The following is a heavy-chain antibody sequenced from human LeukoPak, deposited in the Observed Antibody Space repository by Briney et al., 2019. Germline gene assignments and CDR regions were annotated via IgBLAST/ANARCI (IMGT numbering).Heavy chain of an antibody. CDR2: ISYSGHT. CDR1: GGSISSSTYY. V-gene: IGHV4-61*05. D-gene: IGHD6-6*01. Sequence: PSETLSLTCSVSGGSISSSTYYWGWIRQPPGKALEWIGHISYSGHTKYSPYLWSRVTISVDTSKSQLSLKLSSVTAADTAVYFCARGRIAARSMGYYYYMDVWGKGTTVTVS. J-gene: IGHJ6*03. CDR3: ARGRIAARSMGYYYYMDV.